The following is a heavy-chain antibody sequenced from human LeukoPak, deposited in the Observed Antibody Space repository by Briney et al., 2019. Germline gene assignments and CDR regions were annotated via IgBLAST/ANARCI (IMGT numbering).Heavy chain of an antibody. CDR1: GFTFSSYA. J-gene: IGHJ6*02. D-gene: IGHD4-17*01. CDR2: ISGSGGST. Sequence: GGSLRLSCAASGFTFSSYAMSWVRQAPGKGLEWVSAISGSGGSTYYADSVKGRFTISRDNSKNTLYLQMNSLRAEDTAVYYCARYTVTGPYYYYYGMDVWGQGTTVTVSS. CDR3: ARYTVTGPYYYYYGMDV. V-gene: IGHV3-23*01.